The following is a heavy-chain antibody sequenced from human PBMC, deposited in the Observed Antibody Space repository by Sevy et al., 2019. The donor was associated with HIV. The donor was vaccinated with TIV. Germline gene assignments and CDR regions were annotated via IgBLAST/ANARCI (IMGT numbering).Heavy chain of an antibody. V-gene: IGHV3-7*01. CDR3: ARAQQVTMLVVIGRLYFEF. D-gene: IGHD3-22*01. CDR2: IKQDMSEK. Sequence: GGSLRLSCAASGFTFSSYWMTWVRQAPGKGLEWVANIKQDMSEKYYADSVKGRFTISRDNARNSLYLQMESMRAEDTAVYYCARAQQVTMLVVIGRLYFEFWAQGTLVTVSS. CDR1: GFTFSSYW. J-gene: IGHJ4*02.